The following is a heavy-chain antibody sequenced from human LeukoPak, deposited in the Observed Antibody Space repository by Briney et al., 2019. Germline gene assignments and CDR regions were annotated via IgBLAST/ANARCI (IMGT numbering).Heavy chain of an antibody. CDR1: GYTFTSYG. J-gene: IGHJ4*02. V-gene: IGHV1-18*01. D-gene: IGHD3-10*01. Sequence: GASVKVSCKASGYTFTSYGISWVRQAPGQGLEWMGWISAYNGNTNYAQKLQGRVTMTTDTSTSTAYVELRSLRSDDTAVYYCARALRMVRDLTPSGYWGQGTLVTVSS. CDR2: ISAYNGNT. CDR3: ARALRMVRDLTPSGY.